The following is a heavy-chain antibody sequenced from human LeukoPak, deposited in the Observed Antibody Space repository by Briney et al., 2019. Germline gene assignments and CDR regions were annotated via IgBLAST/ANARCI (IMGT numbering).Heavy chain of an antibody. CDR2: IYTSGST. CDR1: GFTFSDYY. CDR3: ARDFIAAAGTFFDY. J-gene: IGHJ4*02. V-gene: IGHV4-4*07. D-gene: IGHD6-13*01. Sequence: GSLRLSCAASGFTFSDYYMSWIRQAPGKGLEWIGRIYTSGSTNYNPSLRSRVTMSVDTSKNQFSLKLSSVTAADTAVYYCARDFIAAAGTFFDYWGQGTLVTVSS.